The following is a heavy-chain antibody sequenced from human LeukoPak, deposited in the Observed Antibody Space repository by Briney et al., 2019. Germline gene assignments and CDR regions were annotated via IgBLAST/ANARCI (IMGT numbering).Heavy chain of an antibody. CDR3: ARDPPGGGY. V-gene: IGHV3-66*01. J-gene: IGHJ4*02. CDR2: MYSGGST. CDR1: GITVRVNF. D-gene: IGHD1-26*01. Sequence: GGSLRLSCAASGITVRVNFMSWVRQTPGKGPEWVSAMYSGGSTAYTDSVRGRFIISRDASKNTVDLQMNSLRTEDTAVCYCARDPPGGGYWGQGTLVTVSS.